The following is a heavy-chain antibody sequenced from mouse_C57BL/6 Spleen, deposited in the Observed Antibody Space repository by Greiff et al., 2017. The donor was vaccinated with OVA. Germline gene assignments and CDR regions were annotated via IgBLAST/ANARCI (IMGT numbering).Heavy chain of an antibody. CDR3: ARRDGNHRDY. D-gene: IGHD2-1*01. V-gene: IGHV1-80*01. CDR2: IYPGDGDT. Sequence: VQLQQSGAELVKPGASVKISCKASGYAFSSYWMNWVKQRPGKGLEWIGQIYPGDGDTNSNGKFQAKATLTADKSSSTAYMQLSSLSAEDAAVYFCARRDGNHRDYWGQGATLTVSS. CDR1: GYAFSSYW. J-gene: IGHJ2*01.